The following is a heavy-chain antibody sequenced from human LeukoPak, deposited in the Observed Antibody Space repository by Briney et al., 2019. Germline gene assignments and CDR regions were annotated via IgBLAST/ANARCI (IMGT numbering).Heavy chain of an antibody. CDR3: ARGLSSGWYRLGY. Sequence: PGGSLRLSCAASGFTFSDYYMSWIRQAPGKGLEWVSYISGSGGTMYYADSVKGRFTISRDNAKNSLYLQMNSLRAEDTAVYYCARGLSSGWYRLGYWGQGTLGTVSS. J-gene: IGHJ4*02. V-gene: IGHV3-11*01. D-gene: IGHD6-19*01. CDR1: GFTFSDYY. CDR2: ISGSGGTM.